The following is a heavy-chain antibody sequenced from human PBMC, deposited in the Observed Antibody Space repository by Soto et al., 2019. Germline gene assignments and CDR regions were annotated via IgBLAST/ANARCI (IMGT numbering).Heavy chain of an antibody. CDR2: IYYSGST. CDR1: GGSISSYY. Sequence: SETLSLTCTVSGGSISSYYWSRIRQPPGKGLEWIGYIYYSGSTNYNPSLKSRVTISVDTSKNQFSLKLSSVTAADTAVYYCARARPRAHWFDPWGQGTLVTVSS. CDR3: ARARPRAHWFDP. J-gene: IGHJ5*02. V-gene: IGHV4-59*01.